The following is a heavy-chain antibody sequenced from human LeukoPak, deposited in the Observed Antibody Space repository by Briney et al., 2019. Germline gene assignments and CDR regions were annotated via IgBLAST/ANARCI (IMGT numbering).Heavy chain of an antibody. CDR1: GFTFSSYA. J-gene: IGHJ4*02. CDR2: ISGNADII. CDR3: AKRKYYESGPSDF. V-gene: IGHV3-23*01. D-gene: IGHD3-10*01. Sequence: GGSLRLSCAASGFTFSSYAMSWVRQAPGKGLEWVSIISGNADIIYYAACVKGRFTISRDNTKNTLFLQMNSLRAEDTAIYYCAKRKYYESGPSDFCGQGTLVTASS.